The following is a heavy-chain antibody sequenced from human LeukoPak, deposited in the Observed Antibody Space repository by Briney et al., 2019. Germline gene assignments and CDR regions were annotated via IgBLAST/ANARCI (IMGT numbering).Heavy chain of an antibody. CDR3: AREQELHLGFDY. Sequence: PGGSLRLSCAASAFTFSSYWMHWVRQAPGKGLGWVAVIWYDGSNKYYADSVKGRFTISRDNSKNTLYLQMNSLRAEDTAVYYCAREQELHLGFDYWGQGTLVTVSS. V-gene: IGHV3-33*08. D-gene: IGHD5-24*01. CDR2: IWYDGSNK. J-gene: IGHJ4*02. CDR1: AFTFSSYW.